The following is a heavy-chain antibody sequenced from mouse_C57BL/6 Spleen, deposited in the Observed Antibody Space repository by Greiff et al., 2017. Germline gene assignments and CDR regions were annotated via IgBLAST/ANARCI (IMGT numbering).Heavy chain of an antibody. V-gene: IGHV1-52*01. CDR2: IDPSDSET. J-gene: IGHJ3*01. D-gene: IGHD2-2*01. Sequence: QVQLQQPGAELVRPGSSVKLSCKASGYTFTSYWMHWVKQRPIQGLEWIGNIDPSDSETHYNQQFKDKATLTVDKSSSPAYMQLSSLTSEDSAVYYCATAIGYDETGRFAYWGQGTLVTVSA. CDR1: GYTFTSYW. CDR3: ATAIGYDETGRFAY.